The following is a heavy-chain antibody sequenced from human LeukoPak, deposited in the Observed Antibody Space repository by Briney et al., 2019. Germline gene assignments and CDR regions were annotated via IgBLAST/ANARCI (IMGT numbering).Heavy chain of an antibody. CDR3: VKDWRDESNCGGDCLQY. CDR2: ISGSGGST. V-gene: IGHV3-23*01. D-gene: IGHD2-21*02. J-gene: IGHJ4*02. CDR1: GFTFSSYA. Sequence: PGGSLRLSCAASGFTFSSYAMSWVRQAPGKGLEWVSAISGSGGSTYYADSVKGRFTTSRDNSKYTLYLHMNSLRAEDTAVYYCVKDWRDESNCGGDCLQYWGQGTLVTVSS.